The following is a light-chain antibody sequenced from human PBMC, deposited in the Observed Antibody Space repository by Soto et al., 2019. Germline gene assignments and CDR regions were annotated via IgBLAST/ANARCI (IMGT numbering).Light chain of an antibody. V-gene: IGKV3-20*01. CDR1: QSVDSSY. CDR3: QHYGSSIYT. Sequence: ENVLTQSPGTLSLSPGERATLSCRASQSVDSSYLAWYQQKPGQAPRLLIYGTSSRATGIPGRFSGSGSGTDFSLTINKLEPEDFAVYYCQHYGSSIYTFGQGTKLEIK. J-gene: IGKJ2*01. CDR2: GTS.